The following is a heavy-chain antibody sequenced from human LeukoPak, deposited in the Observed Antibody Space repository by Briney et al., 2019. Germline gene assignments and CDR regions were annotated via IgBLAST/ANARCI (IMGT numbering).Heavy chain of an antibody. D-gene: IGHD3/OR15-3a*01. J-gene: IGHJ4*02. CDR1: GFTFRSYD. V-gene: IGHV3-23*01. CDR2: ISGSGGST. CDR3: AKVPLRTGLKYFDY. Sequence: GGSLTLSCAASGFTFRSYDMSWVRQPPGKGLECVSGISGSGGSTYYADSVKGRFTISRDNSNNTVYLQMNSLRADDTAVFYCAKVPLRTGLKYFDYWGQGTLVTVSS.